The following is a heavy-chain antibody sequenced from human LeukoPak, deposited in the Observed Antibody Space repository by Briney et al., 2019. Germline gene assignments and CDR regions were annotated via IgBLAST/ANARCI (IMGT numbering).Heavy chain of an antibody. V-gene: IGHV4-39*01. Sequence: SETLSLTCTVSGGSIRGTTYYWGWIRQPPGKGLEWIGSIYYSGSTYLYPSLKSRVTISVDTSKNQFSLKLSSVTAADTAVYYCATYYYVNWFDPWGQGTLVTVSS. CDR1: GGSIRGTTYY. CDR3: ATYYYVNWFDP. CDR2: IYYSGST. J-gene: IGHJ5*02. D-gene: IGHD3-10*02.